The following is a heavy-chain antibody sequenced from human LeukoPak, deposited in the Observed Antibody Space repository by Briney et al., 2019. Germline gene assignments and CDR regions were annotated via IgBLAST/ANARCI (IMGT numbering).Heavy chain of an antibody. CDR3: ARLWFGESQNDY. V-gene: IGHV3-66*01. CDR1: EFTVSSNH. D-gene: IGHD3-10*01. J-gene: IGHJ4*02. Sequence: GGSLRLSCAASEFTVSSNHMSWVRQAPGKGLECISIIYTAGGTYYADSVKGRFTISRDNSKNTLYLQMNSLRAEDTAVYYCARLWFGESQNDYWGQGTLVTVSS. CDR2: IYTAGGT.